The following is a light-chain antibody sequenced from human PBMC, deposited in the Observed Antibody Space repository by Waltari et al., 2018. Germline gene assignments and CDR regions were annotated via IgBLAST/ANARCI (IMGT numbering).Light chain of an antibody. Sequence: EIVLKQSPATLSLPPGARATLPCRASQSVSNYLGWYQQKPGQAPRLLIYDASNRATGIPARFSGSGSGTDFTLTINSLEPEDFAVYYCQQRSNWPLTFGGGTKVEIK. CDR2: DAS. CDR3: QQRSNWPLT. CDR1: QSVSNY. J-gene: IGKJ4*01. V-gene: IGKV3-11*01.